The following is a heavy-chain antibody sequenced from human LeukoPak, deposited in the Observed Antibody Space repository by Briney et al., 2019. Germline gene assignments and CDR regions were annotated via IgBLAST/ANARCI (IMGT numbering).Heavy chain of an antibody. J-gene: IGHJ3*02. CDR3: ARDPGYYGSGSYYTKSLAFDI. CDR2: IYYSGST. D-gene: IGHD3-10*01. V-gene: IGHV4-59*01. CDR1: GGSISSYY. Sequence: PSETLSLTCTVSGGSISSYYWSWIRQPPGKGLEWIGYIYYSGSTNYKPSLKSRVIISVDTSKNQFSLKLSSVTAADTAVYYCARDPGYYGSGSYYTKSLAFDIWGQGTMVTVSS.